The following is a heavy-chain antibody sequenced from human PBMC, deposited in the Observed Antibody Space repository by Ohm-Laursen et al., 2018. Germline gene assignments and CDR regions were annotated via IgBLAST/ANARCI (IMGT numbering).Heavy chain of an antibody. CDR3: AKVPQDGYYYYGMDV. CDR2: ISCSGGST. Sequence: SLRLSCAATGFTFSSYAMSWVRQAPGKGLEWVSAISCSGGSTYYADSVKGRFTISRDNSKNTLYLQMNSLRAEDTAVYYCAKVPQDGYYYYGMDVWGQGTTVTVSS. V-gene: IGHV3-23*01. J-gene: IGHJ6*02. CDR1: GFTFSSYA. D-gene: IGHD2-15*01.